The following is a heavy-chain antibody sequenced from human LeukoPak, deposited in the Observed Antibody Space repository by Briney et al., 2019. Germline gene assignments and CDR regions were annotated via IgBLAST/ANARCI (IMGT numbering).Heavy chain of an antibody. J-gene: IGHJ4*02. CDR1: GFTFSSYS. V-gene: IGHV3-21*01. Sequence: PGGSLRLSCAASGFTFSSYSMNWVRQAPGKGLEWVSSISSRSSYRYYADSMKGRFTISRDNAKNSLYLQMNSLRAEDTAVYYCARDPGIAVAADFDYWGQGTLVTVSS. CDR3: ARDPGIAVAADFDY. CDR2: ISSRSSYR. D-gene: IGHD6-19*01.